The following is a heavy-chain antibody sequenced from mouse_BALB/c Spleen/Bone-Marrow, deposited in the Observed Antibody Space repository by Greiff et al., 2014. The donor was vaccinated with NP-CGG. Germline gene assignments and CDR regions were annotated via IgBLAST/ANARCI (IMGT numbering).Heavy chain of an antibody. J-gene: IGHJ3*01. Sequence: VQLKDSGAELVKPGASVKLSCTTSGFNIKDTYIHWVKQRPEQGLEWIGRIDPANGNTKYDPEFQGKATITAETSSNTAYLHLSSLTSEDTAVYSCAHDAPFAYWGQGTLVTVSA. CDR3: AHDAPFAY. CDR2: IDPANGNT. CDR1: GFNIKDTY. V-gene: IGHV14-3*02. D-gene: IGHD2-3*01.